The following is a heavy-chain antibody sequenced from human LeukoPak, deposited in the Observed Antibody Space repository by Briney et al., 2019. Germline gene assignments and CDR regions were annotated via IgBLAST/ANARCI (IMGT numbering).Heavy chain of an antibody. CDR2: INEDGSEK. V-gene: IGHV3-7*03. D-gene: IGHD3-10*01. CDR3: AKVGPRSTLRGYFDY. Sequence: GGSLRLSCAVSGFTFSSYWMSWVRQAPGKGLEWVANINEDGSEKYYVDSVKGRFTISRDNAKNSLYLQMNSLRAEDTAVYYCAKVGPRSTLRGYFDYWGQGTLVTVSS. J-gene: IGHJ4*02. CDR1: GFTFSSYW.